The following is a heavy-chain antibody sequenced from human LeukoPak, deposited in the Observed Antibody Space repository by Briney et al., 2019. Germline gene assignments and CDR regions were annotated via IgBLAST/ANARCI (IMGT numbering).Heavy chain of an antibody. Sequence: GGSLRLSCAASGFTFSSYSMSWVRQAPGKGLEWVANIKQDGSEKYYVDSVKGRFTISRDNAKNSLYLQMNSLRAEDTAVYYCARDGYCRSSNCQFDYWGQGTLVTVSS. CDR2: IKQDGSEK. CDR1: GFTFSSYS. J-gene: IGHJ4*02. D-gene: IGHD2-2*03. CDR3: ARDGYCRSSNCQFDY. V-gene: IGHV3-7*01.